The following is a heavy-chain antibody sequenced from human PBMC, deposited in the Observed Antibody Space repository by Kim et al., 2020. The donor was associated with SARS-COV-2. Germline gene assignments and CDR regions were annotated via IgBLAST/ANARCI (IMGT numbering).Heavy chain of an antibody. CDR3: AKDPSGIGWLQPTYYYYGMDV. J-gene: IGHJ6*02. CDR1: GFTFSSYA. CDR2: ISYDGSNK. V-gene: IGHV3-30*04. D-gene: IGHD5-18*01. Sequence: GGSLRLSCAASGFTFSSYAMHWVRQAPGKGLEWVAVISYDGSNKYYADSVKGRFTISRDNSKNTLYLQMNSLRAEDTAVYYCAKDPSGIGWLQPTYYYYGMDVWGQGTTVTVSS.